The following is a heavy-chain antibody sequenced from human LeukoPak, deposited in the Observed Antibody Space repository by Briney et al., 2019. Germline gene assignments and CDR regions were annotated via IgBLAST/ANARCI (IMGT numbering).Heavy chain of an antibody. D-gene: IGHD1-1*01. Sequence: SGPTLVKPTQTLTLTCTFSGLSLTTTGVCVGWIRQPPGEALEWLALIYWNDQKRYSPSLKTRLTISKDTSRNQVILTLTNVDPVDTATYYCAHRARINDVWSGFDYWGQGALLTVSS. J-gene: IGHJ4*02. V-gene: IGHV2-5*01. CDR3: AHRARINDVWSGFDY. CDR2: IYWNDQK. CDR1: GLSLTTTGVC.